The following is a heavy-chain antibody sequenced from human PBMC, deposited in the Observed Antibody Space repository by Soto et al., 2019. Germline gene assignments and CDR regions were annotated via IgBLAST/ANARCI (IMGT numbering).Heavy chain of an antibody. Sequence: QVQLVQSGAEVKKPGSSVKVSCKASGGTFSSYAIIWVRQAPGQGLEWMGGIIPIFGTANYAQKFQGRVTITADESTSKAYMELSSLRSEDTAVYYCASMLHYDSSAEEEDWGQGTLVTVSS. CDR3: ASMLHYDSSAEEED. J-gene: IGHJ4*02. D-gene: IGHD3-22*01. V-gene: IGHV1-69*01. CDR2: IIPIFGTA. CDR1: GGTFSSYA.